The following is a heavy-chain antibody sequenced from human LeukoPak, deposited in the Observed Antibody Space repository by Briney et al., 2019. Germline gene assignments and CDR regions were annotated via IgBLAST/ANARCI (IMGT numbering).Heavy chain of an antibody. CDR2: IWYDGSNK. V-gene: IGHV3-33*06. J-gene: IGHJ2*01. D-gene: IGHD6-19*01. CDR3: AKTLRESSGREYFDL. Sequence: PGRSLRLSCAASGFTFSSYGMHWVRQAPGKGLEWVAVIWYDGSNKYYADSVKGRFTISRDNSKNTLYLQMNSLRAEDAAVYYCAKTLRESSGREYFDLWGRGTLVTVSS. CDR1: GFTFSSYG.